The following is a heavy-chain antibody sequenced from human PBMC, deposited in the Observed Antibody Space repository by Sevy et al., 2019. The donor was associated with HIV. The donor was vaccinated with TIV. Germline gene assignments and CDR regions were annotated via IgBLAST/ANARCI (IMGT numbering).Heavy chain of an antibody. CDR2: VNGRSSSI. V-gene: IGHV3-48*01. Sequence: GGSLRLSCAASRFTFSTYSMNWVRQAPGKGLEWVSYVNGRSSSIYYSDSVKGRFTISRDNAKNSLFLQMNSLRAEDTAVYYCARERDGYNYGLDYWGQGTLVTVSS. CDR1: RFTFSTYS. CDR3: ARERDGYNYGLDY. D-gene: IGHD5-12*01. J-gene: IGHJ4*02.